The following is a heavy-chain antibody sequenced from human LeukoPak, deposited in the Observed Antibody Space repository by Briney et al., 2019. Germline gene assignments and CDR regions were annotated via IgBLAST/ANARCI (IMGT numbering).Heavy chain of an antibody. Sequence: PGGSLRLSCAASGFTFSSYGMHWARQAPGKGLEWVAVIWYDGSNKYYADSVKGRFTISRDNSKNTLYLQMNSLRAEDTAVYYCARDRGEMATFYYFDYWGQGTLVTVSS. J-gene: IGHJ4*02. V-gene: IGHV3-33*01. CDR3: ARDRGEMATFYYFDY. D-gene: IGHD5-24*01. CDR2: IWYDGSNK. CDR1: GFTFSSYG.